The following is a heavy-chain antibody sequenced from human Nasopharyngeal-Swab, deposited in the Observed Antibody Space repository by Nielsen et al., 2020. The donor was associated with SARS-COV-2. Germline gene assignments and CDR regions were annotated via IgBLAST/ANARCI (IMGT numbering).Heavy chain of an antibody. Sequence: ASVKVSCKASGYTFTSYGISWVRQAPGQGLEWMGWINAYNDNTNYAQKLQGRVTMTTDTSTSTAYMELRSLRSDDTAVYYCASGGSGVATAMVPPFNYWGQGTLVTVSS. CDR2: INAYNDNT. D-gene: IGHD5-18*01. CDR3: ASGGSGVATAMVPPFNY. V-gene: IGHV1-18*04. CDR1: GYTFTSYG. J-gene: IGHJ4*02.